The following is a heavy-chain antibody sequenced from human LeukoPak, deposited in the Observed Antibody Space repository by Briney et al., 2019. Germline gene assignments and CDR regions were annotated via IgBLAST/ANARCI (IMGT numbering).Heavy chain of an antibody. J-gene: IGHJ3*02. Sequence: SETLSLSCTVSGGSISSSSYYWGWIRQPPGKGLEWIGSIYYTGSTYYNPSLESRVTISMDTSTHQFSLKVTSVTAADTAVYYCARHVVGGTCYSALNIWGQGTMVTVSS. CDR1: GGSISSSSYY. CDR2: IYYTGST. CDR3: ARHVVGGTCYSALNI. D-gene: IGHD2-15*01. V-gene: IGHV4-39*01.